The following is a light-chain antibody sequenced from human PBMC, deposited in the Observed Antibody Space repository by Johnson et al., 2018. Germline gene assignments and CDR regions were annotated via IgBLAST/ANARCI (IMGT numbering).Light chain of an antibody. CDR3: GTWDSSLSAGNV. V-gene: IGLV1-51*02. J-gene: IGLJ1*01. CDR2: ENN. Sequence: QSVLTQPPSVSAAPGQKVTISCSGSSSNIGNNYVSWYQQLPGTAPKLLIYENNKRPSGIPDRFSGSKSGTSATLGITGLQTGVEADYYCGTWDSSLSAGNVIGTGTKVTVL. CDR1: SSNIGNNY.